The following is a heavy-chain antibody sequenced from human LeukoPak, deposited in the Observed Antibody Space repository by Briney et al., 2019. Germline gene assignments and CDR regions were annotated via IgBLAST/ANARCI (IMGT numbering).Heavy chain of an antibody. D-gene: IGHD2-2*01. J-gene: IGHJ6*02. Sequence: PSETLSLICSLSGDSIRSDYWSWIRQPPGKGLEWIGHIFFSGSTNYNASLKSRITMSVDTSKKQFSLRLSSVTAADTAVYYCARAPAAIPNYYGMDVWGQGTTVTVSS. CDR2: IFFSGST. CDR1: GDSIRSDY. V-gene: IGHV4-59*01. CDR3: ARAPAAIPNYYGMDV.